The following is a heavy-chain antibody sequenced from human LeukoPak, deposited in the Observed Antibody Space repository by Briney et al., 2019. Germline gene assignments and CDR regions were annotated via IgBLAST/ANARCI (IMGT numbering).Heavy chain of an antibody. CDR3: ASTLNDFWSGYYLIDYFDY. CDR1: GYTFTGYY. J-gene: IGHJ4*02. V-gene: IGHV1-2*06. Sequence: ASVKVSCKASGYTFTGYYMHWVRQAPGQGLEWMGRINPNSGGTNYAQKFQGRVTMTRDTSISTAYMELSRLRSDDTAVYYCASTLNDFWSGYYLIDYFDYWGQGTLVTVSS. CDR2: INPNSGGT. D-gene: IGHD3-3*01.